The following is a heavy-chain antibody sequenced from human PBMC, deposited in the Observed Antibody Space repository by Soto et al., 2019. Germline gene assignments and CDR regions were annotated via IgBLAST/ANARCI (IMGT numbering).Heavy chain of an antibody. Sequence: SETLSLTCTVSGGSISSYYWSWIRQPPGKGLEWIGSIYYSGTTHYNPSLKSRVTISVDTSKNQFSLKLSSVTAADTAVYYCARRLTVVTLDAFDVWGQGTMVTVSS. CDR3: ARRLTVVTLDAFDV. CDR2: IYYSGTT. D-gene: IGHD2-15*01. J-gene: IGHJ3*01. V-gene: IGHV4-59*05. CDR1: GGSISSYY.